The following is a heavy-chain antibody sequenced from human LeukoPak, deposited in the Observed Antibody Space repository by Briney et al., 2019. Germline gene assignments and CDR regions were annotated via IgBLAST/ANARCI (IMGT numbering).Heavy chain of an antibody. CDR2: IRYDDITK. CDR3: ARARGSSSWKTPNRSPPSGKNWYFDL. D-gene: IGHD6-13*01. Sequence: PGGSLRLSCAASGFTFSNYGMHWVRQAPGKGLEWVAFIRYDDITKYYVDSVKGRFTISRDNAKNSLYLQMNSLRAEDTAVYYCARARGSSSWKTPNRSPPSGKNWYFDLWGRGTLVTVSS. CDR1: GFTFSNYG. V-gene: IGHV3-30*02. J-gene: IGHJ2*01.